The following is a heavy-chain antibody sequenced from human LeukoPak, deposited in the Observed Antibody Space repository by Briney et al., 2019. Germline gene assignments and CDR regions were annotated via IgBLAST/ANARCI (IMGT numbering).Heavy chain of an antibody. D-gene: IGHD3-10*01. CDR1: GFTFSSYT. V-gene: IGHV3-30-3*01. J-gene: IGHJ6*02. CDR2: ISYAGSNN. CDR3: ARAAHTTYVLGRYYYYAMDV. Sequence: RRSLRLSCAASGFTFSSYTMDSVRQAPGKGLECVARISYAGSNNYYADSVKGRFTISSDNPKNTLYLQMDSLRAEDTAVYYCARAAHTTYVLGRYYYYAMDVWGQGTTVTVSS.